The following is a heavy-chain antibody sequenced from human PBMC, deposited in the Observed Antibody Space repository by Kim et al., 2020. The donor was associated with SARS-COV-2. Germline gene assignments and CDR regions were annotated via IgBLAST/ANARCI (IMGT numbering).Heavy chain of an antibody. D-gene: IGHD6-19*01. Sequence: SETLSLTCTVSGGSISSYYWSWIRQPPGKGLEWIGYIYYSGSTNYNPSLKSRVTISVDTSKNQFSLKLSSVTAADTAVYYCARGTPYSSGWYPVNWFDPWGQGTLVTVSS. V-gene: IGHV4-59*13. CDR3: ARGTPYSSGWYPVNWFDP. CDR1: GGSISSYY. J-gene: IGHJ5*02. CDR2: IYYSGST.